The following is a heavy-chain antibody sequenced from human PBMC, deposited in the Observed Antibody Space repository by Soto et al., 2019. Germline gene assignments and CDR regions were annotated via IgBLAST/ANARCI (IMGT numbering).Heavy chain of an antibody. J-gene: IGHJ4*02. CDR3: AKGSSGWYERFDY. D-gene: IGHD6-19*01. V-gene: IGHV3-23*01. CDR2: ISGSGGST. Sequence: EVQLLESGGGLVQPGGSLRLSCAASGFTFSSYVMSWVRQAPGKGLEWVPAISGSGGSTYYADSVKGRFTISRDNSKNTLYLQMNSLRAEDTAVYYCAKGSSGWYERFDYWGQGTLVTVSS. CDR1: GFTFSSYV.